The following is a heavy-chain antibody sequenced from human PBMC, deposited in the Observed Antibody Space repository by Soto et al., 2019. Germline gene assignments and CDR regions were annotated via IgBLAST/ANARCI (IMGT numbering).Heavy chain of an antibody. J-gene: IGHJ5*02. CDR3: TRSIPGYSYADT. Sequence: EVQLVESGGGLVQPGGSLRLSCAASGFTFTSYWMHWVRQAPGKGLVWVSRINSDGSGTVYVDSVKGRFTISRDNAKNALYLQMNSLRAEDKAVYYCTRSIPGYSYADTWGQGTLVAVSS. D-gene: IGHD3-16*01. V-gene: IGHV3-74*01. CDR2: INSDGSGT. CDR1: GFTFTSYW.